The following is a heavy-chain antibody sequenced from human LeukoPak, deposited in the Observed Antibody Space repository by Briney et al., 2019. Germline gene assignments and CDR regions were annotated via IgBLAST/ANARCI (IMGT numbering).Heavy chain of an antibody. J-gene: IGHJ4*02. Sequence: SETLSLTCTVSGGSISSSSYYWGWIRQPPGKGLEWIGSIYYSGSTYYNPSLNSRVTISVDTSKNQFSLKLSSVTAADTAVYYCAGHTYCGGDCYKTIGFDYWGQGTLVTVSS. CDR3: AGHTYCGGDCYKTIGFDY. CDR2: IYYSGST. CDR1: GGSISSSSYY. V-gene: IGHV4-39*01. D-gene: IGHD2-21*01.